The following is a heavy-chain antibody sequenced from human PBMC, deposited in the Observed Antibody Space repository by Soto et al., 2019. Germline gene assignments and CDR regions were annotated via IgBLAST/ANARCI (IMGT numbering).Heavy chain of an antibody. V-gene: IGHV3-33*01. CDR2: IWYDGSNK. J-gene: IGHJ4*02. CDR1: GFTFSSYG. Sequence: GSLRLSCAASGFTFSSYGMHWVRQAPGKGLEWVAVIWYDGSNKYYADSVKGRFTISRDNSKNTLYLQMNSLRAEDTAVYYCARDLVSIISGYDYYFDYWGQGTLVTVSS. D-gene: IGHD5-12*01. CDR3: ARDLVSIISGYDYYFDY.